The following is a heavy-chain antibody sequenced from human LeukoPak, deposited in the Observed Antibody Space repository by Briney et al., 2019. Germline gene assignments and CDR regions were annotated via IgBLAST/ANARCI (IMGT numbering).Heavy chain of an antibody. Sequence: HPGGSLRLSCAASGFTFSSYWMHWVRQAPGKGLMWVSRIKSDGSETSYADSVEGRFTISRDNARNTLYLQMNSLRPEDTAIYYCASDRVFYGLDVWGQGTTVTVSS. CDR1: GFTFSSYW. CDR3: ASDRVFYGLDV. V-gene: IGHV3-74*01. J-gene: IGHJ6*02. CDR2: IKSDGSET.